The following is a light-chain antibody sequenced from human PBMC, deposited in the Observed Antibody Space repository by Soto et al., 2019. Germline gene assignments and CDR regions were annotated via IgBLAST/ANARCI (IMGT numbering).Light chain of an antibody. CDR3: QQYNNWPPLT. CDR2: AAS. Sequence: EIVMTQSPATLSVSPGEGATLSCRASQSVSRNLAWYQQKPGQAPRLLIYAASTRATGIPARFRGSGSGTEVTLTITSRQSEDVAVYYCQQYNNWPPLTFGGGTKVEIK. V-gene: IGKV3-15*01. CDR1: QSVSRN. J-gene: IGKJ4*01.